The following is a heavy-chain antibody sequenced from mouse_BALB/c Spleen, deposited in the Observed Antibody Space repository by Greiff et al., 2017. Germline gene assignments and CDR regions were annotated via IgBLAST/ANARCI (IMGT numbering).Heavy chain of an antibody. Sequence: EVKLEESGPGLVKPSQSLSLTCSVTGYSITSGYYWNWIRQFPGNKLEWMGYISYDGSNNYNPSLKNRISITRDTSKNQFFLKLNSVTTEDTATYYCAREGVLPFAYWGQGTLVTVSA. D-gene: IGHD2-14*01. V-gene: IGHV3-6*02. CDR3: AREGVLPFAY. J-gene: IGHJ3*01. CDR2: ISYDGSN. CDR1: GYSITSGYY.